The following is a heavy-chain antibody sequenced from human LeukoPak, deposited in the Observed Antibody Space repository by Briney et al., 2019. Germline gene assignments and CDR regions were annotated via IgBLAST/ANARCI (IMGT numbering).Heavy chain of an antibody. Sequence: SETLSLTCTVSGGSISSYYWSWIRQPPGKGLEWIGYIYYSGSTNYNPSLKSRVTISVDTSKNQFSLKLSSVTAADTAVYYCARGPDSTVTKWSAFDIWGQGTMVTVSS. CDR2: IYYSGST. CDR1: GGSISSYY. J-gene: IGHJ3*02. D-gene: IGHD4-17*01. CDR3: ARGPDSTVTKWSAFDI. V-gene: IGHV4-59*01.